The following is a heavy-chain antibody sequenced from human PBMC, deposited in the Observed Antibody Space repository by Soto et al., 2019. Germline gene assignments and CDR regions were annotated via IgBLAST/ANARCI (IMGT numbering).Heavy chain of an antibody. J-gene: IGHJ6*02. CDR2: ISYDGSNK. V-gene: IGHV3-30*18. CDR1: GFTFSSYG. Sequence: GGSLRLSCAASGFTFSSYGMHWVRQAPGKGLEWVAVISYDGSNKYYADSVKGRFTISRDNSKNTLYLQMNSLRAEDTAVYYCAKDRVRPPPVPAAIYYYYGMDVWGQGTTVTVSS. D-gene: IGHD2-2*01. CDR3: AKDRVRPPPVPAAIYYYYGMDV.